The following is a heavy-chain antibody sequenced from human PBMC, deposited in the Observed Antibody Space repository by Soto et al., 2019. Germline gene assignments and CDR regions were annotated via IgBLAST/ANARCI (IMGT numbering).Heavy chain of an antibody. CDR2: TYYSGST. CDR1: GGSMIAYY. CDR3: ARVRGTAGKRYFDY. D-gene: IGHD6-13*01. V-gene: IGHV4-59*01. Sequence: PSETLSLTCTVYGGSMIAYYWNWMRQPPGKGLQWIGYTYYSGSTTYNPSLKSRVTISVDSSKNQFSLKLDSVTPADTAGYYCARVRGTAGKRYFDYWGPGTLVTVSS. J-gene: IGHJ4*02.